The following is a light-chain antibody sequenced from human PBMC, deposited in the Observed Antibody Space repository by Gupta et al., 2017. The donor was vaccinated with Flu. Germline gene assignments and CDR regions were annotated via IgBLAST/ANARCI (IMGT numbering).Light chain of an antibody. CDR1: QSVRSN. CDR2: GAS. Sequence: ALRESPSEQATHTVVASQSVRSNLAWYQQKPGQAPRLLIYGASTRDTGIPARFSGSGSGTEFTLTISSLQSEDFAVYYCQQYNNWPPITFGPGTRLEIK. J-gene: IGKJ5*01. V-gene: IGKV3-15*01. CDR3: QQYNNWPPIT.